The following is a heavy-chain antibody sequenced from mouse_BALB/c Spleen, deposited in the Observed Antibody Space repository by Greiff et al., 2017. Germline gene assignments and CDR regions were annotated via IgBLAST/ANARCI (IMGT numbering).Heavy chain of an antibody. CDR3: ARDGYDVKAWFAY. CDR2: ILPGSGST. D-gene: IGHD2-2*01. V-gene: IGHV1-9*01. Sequence: VQLVESGAELMKPGASVKISCKATGYTFSSYWIEWVKQRPGHGLEWIGEILPGSGSTNYNEKFKGKATFTADTSSNTAYMQLSSLTSEDSAVYYCARDGYDVKAWFAYWGQGTLVTVSA. CDR1: GYTFSSYW. J-gene: IGHJ3*01.